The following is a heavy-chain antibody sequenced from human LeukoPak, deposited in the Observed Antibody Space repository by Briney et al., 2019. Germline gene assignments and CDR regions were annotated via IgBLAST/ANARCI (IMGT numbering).Heavy chain of an antibody. CDR2: IIPIFGTA. J-gene: IGHJ5*02. Sequence: SVKLSCKASGATFSSYANSWVRQAPGQGLEWMGGIIPIFGTANYAQKFQGRVTITADKSTSTSYMELSSLRSEDTAVYYCARGGTVTCNWFDPWGQGTLVTVSS. V-gene: IGHV1-69*06. CDR1: GATFSSYA. CDR3: ARGGTVTCNWFDP. D-gene: IGHD4-17*01.